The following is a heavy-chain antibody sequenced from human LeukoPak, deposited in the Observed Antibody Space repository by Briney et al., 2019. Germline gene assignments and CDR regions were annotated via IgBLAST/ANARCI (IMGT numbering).Heavy chain of an antibody. D-gene: IGHD4-17*01. J-gene: IGHJ4*02. CDR3: ARSGEDYGDFFDY. V-gene: IGHV1-69*05. CDR1: GGTFSSYA. CDR2: IIPIFGTA. Sequence: SVKVSCKASGGTFSSYAISWVRQAPGQGLEWMGRIIPIFGTANYAQKFQGRVTITTDESSSTAYMELSSLRPEDTAVYYCARSGEDYGDFFDYWGQGTLVTVSS.